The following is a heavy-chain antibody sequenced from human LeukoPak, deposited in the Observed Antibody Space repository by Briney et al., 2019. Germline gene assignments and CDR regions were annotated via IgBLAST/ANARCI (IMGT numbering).Heavy chain of an antibody. Sequence: VGSLRLSCAAPGFTFSNYWMIWVRQAPGKGLESVANIQQDGGQKRYADSVRGRFTVSRDNAQTSLYLHMNSLRAEDTAVYYCARASNPWLQLSWGQGTLVTASS. CDR3: ARASNPWLQLS. J-gene: IGHJ4*02. CDR2: IQQDGGQK. D-gene: IGHD5-24*01. V-gene: IGHV3-7*05. CDR1: GFTFSNYW.